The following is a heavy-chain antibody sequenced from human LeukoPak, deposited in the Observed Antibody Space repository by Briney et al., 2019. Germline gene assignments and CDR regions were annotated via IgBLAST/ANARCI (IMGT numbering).Heavy chain of an antibody. V-gene: IGHV4-39*07. J-gene: IGHJ4*02. CDR2: IYYSGST. CDR3: ARDWGSGSYFMDSTFGY. Sequence: PSETLSLTCTVSGGSISSSSYYWGWIRQPPGKGLEWIGSIYYSGSTYYNPSLKSRVTISVDTSKNQFSLKLSSVTAADTAVYYCARDWGSGSYFMDSTFGYWGQGTLVTVSS. CDR1: GGSISSSSYY. D-gene: IGHD3-10*01.